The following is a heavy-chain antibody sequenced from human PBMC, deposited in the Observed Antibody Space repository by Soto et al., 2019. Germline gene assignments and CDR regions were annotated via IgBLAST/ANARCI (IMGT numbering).Heavy chain of an antibody. V-gene: IGHV3-21*01. J-gene: IGHJ6*04. CDR3: AREHMGSLWSDV. CDR1: GFTFSSYS. D-gene: IGHD3-10*01. Sequence: GGSLRLSCAASGFTFSSYSMNWVRQAPGKGLEWVSSISSSSSYIYYADSVKGRFTISRDNAKNSLYLQMNSLRAEDTAVYYCAREHMGSLWSDVWGEGTTVTVSS. CDR2: ISSSSSYI.